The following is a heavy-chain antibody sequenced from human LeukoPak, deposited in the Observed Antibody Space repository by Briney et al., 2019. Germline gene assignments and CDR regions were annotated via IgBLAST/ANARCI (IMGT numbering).Heavy chain of an antibody. Sequence: PSETLSLTCTASGDSISSYYWNWIRQPPGKGLEWIGCIYYSGSTNYNPSLKNRVTISVDTSRNQFSLKLSSVTAADTAVYYCARGYDSSTYYSWFDPWGQGTLVTVSS. CDR2: IYYSGST. J-gene: IGHJ5*02. CDR1: GDSISSYY. CDR3: ARGYDSSTYYSWFDP. V-gene: IGHV4-59*01. D-gene: IGHD3-22*01.